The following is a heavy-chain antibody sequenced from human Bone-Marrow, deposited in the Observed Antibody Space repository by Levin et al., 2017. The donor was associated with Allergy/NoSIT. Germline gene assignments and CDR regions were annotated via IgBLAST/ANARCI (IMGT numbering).Heavy chain of an antibody. Sequence: PSQTLSLPCTVSGGSLGTLYWNWIRQPAGKGLEWIGRIFMSGDTNYNPSLESRVTMSVDKSKNQFSLTLRSVTAADTAVYYCARDIGYGDHPYFFDYWGRGIRVSVSS. CDR3: ARDIGYGDHPYFFDY. J-gene: IGHJ4*02. V-gene: IGHV4-4*07. D-gene: IGHD2-21*02. CDR2: IFMSGDT. CDR1: GGSLGTLY.